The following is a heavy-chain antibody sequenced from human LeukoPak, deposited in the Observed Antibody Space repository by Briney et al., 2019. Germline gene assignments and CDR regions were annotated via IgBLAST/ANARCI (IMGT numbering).Heavy chain of an antibody. J-gene: IGHJ4*02. V-gene: IGHV4-59*01. CDR2: IYYSGST. CDR3: AREAIVGSYFDY. CDR1: GGSISSYY. D-gene: IGHD1-26*01. Sequence: SSETLSLTCTVSGGSISSYYWSWIRQPPGKGLEWIGYIYYSGSTNYNPSLKGRVTISVDTSKNQFSLKLSSVTAADTAVYHCAREAIVGSYFDYWGQGTLVTVSS.